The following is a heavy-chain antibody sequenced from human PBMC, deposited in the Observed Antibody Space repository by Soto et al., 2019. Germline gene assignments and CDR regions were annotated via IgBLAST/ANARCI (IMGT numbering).Heavy chain of an antibody. CDR2: ISSTTNYI. V-gene: IGHV3-21*01. CDR3: ARESEDLTSNFDY. Sequence: PGGSLRLSCAASGFTFARYSMNWVRQAPGKGLEWVSSISSTTNYIYYADSMKGRFTVSRDNAKNSVYLEMNSLSAEDTAVYYCARESEDLTSNFDYWGQGTLVTVSS. CDR1: GFTFARYS. J-gene: IGHJ4*02.